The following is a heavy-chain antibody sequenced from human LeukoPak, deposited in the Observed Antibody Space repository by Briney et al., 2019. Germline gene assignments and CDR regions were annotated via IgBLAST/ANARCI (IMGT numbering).Heavy chain of an antibody. V-gene: IGHV3-23*01. J-gene: IGHJ6*02. Sequence: SGSGGSTYYADSVKGRFTISRDNSKNTLYLQMNSLRAEDTAVYYCAKDSMATSYYYYGMDVWGQGTTVTVSS. CDR3: AKDSMATSYYYYGMDV. CDR2: SGSGGST. D-gene: IGHD5-24*01.